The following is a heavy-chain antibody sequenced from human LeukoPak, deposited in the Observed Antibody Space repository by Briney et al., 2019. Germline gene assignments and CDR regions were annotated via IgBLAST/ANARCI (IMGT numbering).Heavy chain of an antibody. D-gene: IGHD5-18*01. J-gene: IGHJ5*01. V-gene: IGHV4-59*01. Sequence: SETLSLTCTLSVCSINRYYWRLLRQPPGKGLELIGYIYYSGSTNYNPSLKSRVTISVDTSKNHLSLKLSSVTAADTAVYYCARCAVESADTGCFDSWGQGTLVTVSA. CDR1: VCSINRYY. CDR2: IYYSGST. CDR3: ARCAVESADTGCFDS.